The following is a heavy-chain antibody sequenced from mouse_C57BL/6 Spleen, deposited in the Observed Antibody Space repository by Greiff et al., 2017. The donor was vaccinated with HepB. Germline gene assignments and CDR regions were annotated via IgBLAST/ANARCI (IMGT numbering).Heavy chain of an antibody. Sequence: QVHVKQSGTELVKPGASVKLSCKASGYTFTSYWMHWVKQRPGQGLEWIGNINPSNGGTNYNEKFKSKATLTVDKSSSTAYMQLSSLTSEDSAVYYCARERGYYDPMDYWGQGTSVTVSS. J-gene: IGHJ4*01. CDR1: GYTFTSYW. CDR2: INPSNGGT. CDR3: ARERGYYDPMDY. V-gene: IGHV1-53*01. D-gene: IGHD2-4*01.